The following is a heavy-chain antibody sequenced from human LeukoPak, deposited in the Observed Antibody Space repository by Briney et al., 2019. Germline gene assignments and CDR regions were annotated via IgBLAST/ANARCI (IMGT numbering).Heavy chain of an antibody. Sequence: GGSLRLSCAASGFTFSSYWMHWVRQAPGKGLVWVSSISSSSSYIYYADSVKGRFTISRDNAKNSLYLQMNSPRAEDTAVYYCARMQREVRAFDPGENAFDIWGQGTMVTVSS. CDR1: GFTFSSYW. CDR2: ISSSSSYI. J-gene: IGHJ3*02. V-gene: IGHV3-21*01. D-gene: IGHD1-26*01. CDR3: ARMQREVRAFDPGENAFDI.